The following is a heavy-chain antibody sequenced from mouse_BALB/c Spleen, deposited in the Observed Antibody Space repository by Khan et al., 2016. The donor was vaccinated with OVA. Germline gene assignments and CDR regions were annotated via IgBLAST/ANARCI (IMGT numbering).Heavy chain of an antibody. V-gene: IGHV3-2*02. D-gene: IGHD1-1*01. CDR3: ARVYGGDYDY. CDR2: ISYSGNT. Sequence: QLEESGPGLVTPSQSLSLTCTVTGYSITSDYAWNWIRQFPGNKLEWMGFISYSGNTKYNPSLKSRISITRDTSENQFFLQLNSVTTEDTATYYCARVYGGDYDYWGQGTTLTVSS. J-gene: IGHJ2*01. CDR1: GYSITSDYA.